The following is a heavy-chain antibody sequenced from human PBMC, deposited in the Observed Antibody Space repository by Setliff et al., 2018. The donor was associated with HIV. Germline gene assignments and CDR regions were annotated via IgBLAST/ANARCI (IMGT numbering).Heavy chain of an antibody. CDR2: INHSGST. J-gene: IGHJ1*01. V-gene: IGHV4-34*01. CDR1: GGSFSGYY. Sequence: TSETLSLTCAVYGGSFSGYYWSWIRQPPGKGLEWIGEINHSGSTNYNPSLKSRVTISVDTSKNQFSLKLSSVTAADTAVYYCARARRAGSGPKYFQHWGQGTLVTVSS. D-gene: IGHD2-15*01. CDR3: ARARRAGSGPKYFQH.